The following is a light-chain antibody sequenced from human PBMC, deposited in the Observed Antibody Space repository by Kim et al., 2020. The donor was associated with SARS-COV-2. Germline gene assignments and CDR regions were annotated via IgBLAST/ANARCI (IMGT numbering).Light chain of an antibody. V-gene: IGKV3-15*01. J-gene: IGKJ4*01. CDR2: DAS. Sequence: CPGETATLSCRASQSINNKLAWYQQKHGQAPRLLIYDASTRATGISARFSGSGSGTEFTLTISSLQSEDFAVYHCQQYNTWTSLSFGGGTKVDIK. CDR1: QSINNK. CDR3: QQYNTWTSLS.